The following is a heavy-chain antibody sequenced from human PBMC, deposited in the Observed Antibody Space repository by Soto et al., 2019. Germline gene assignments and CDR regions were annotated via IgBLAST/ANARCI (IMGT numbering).Heavy chain of an antibody. Sequence: SETLSLTCTVSGGSISSSSYYWGWIRQPPGKGLEWIGSIYYSGSTYYNPSLKSRVTISVDTFRIQFSLKLRSVTAADTAVYYCARHIAAAERFFDYWGQGTLVKVSS. J-gene: IGHJ4*02. V-gene: IGHV4-39*01. CDR2: IYYSGST. CDR1: GGSISSSSYY. CDR3: ARHIAAAERFFDY. D-gene: IGHD6-13*01.